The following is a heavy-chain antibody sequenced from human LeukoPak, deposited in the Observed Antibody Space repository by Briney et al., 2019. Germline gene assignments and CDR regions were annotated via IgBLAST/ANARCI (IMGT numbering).Heavy chain of an antibody. V-gene: IGHV4-31*03. CDR3: ARDSAGHSDGMDV. Sequence: SETLSLTCTVTGGSISSGGYYWSWIRQHPGKGLEWIGYIYYSGSTYYNPSLKSRVTISVDTSKNQFSLKLSSVTAADTAVYYCARDSAGHSDGMDVWGQGTTVTVSS. CDR2: IYYSGST. CDR1: GGSISSGGYY. J-gene: IGHJ6*02. D-gene: IGHD2-15*01.